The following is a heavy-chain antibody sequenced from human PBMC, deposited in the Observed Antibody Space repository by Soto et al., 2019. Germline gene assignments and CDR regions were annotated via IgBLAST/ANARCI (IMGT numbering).Heavy chain of an antibody. V-gene: IGHV1-69*02. CDR3: AASYGSGYRAFDY. Sequence: SVKVSCKASGDTFSFYTINWVRQAPGLGLEWVGRINPIVSMSNYAQKFQGRVSMTADKPTSTAYMELRSLRSDDTAMYFCAASYGSGYRAFDYWGQGALVTVSS. CDR1: GDTFSFYT. CDR2: INPIVSMS. D-gene: IGHD3-10*01. J-gene: IGHJ4*02.